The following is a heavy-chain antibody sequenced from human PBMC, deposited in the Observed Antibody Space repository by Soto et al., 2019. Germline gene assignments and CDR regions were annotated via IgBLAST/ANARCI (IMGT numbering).Heavy chain of an antibody. CDR1: GFTFSSYG. CDR3: AKDRRYDSSSSMDV. CDR2: ISYDGSNK. D-gene: IGHD6-13*01. V-gene: IGHV3-30*18. Sequence: QVQLVESGGGVVQPGRSLRLSCAASGFTFSSYGMHWVRQAPGKGLEWVAAISYDGSNKYYADSVKGRFTISRDNSKNTLYLQMNSLRAEDTAVYYCAKDRRYDSSSSMDVWGQGTTVTVSS. J-gene: IGHJ6*02.